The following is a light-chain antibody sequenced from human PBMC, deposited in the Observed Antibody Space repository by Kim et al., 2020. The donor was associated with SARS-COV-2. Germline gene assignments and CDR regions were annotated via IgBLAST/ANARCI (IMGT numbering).Light chain of an antibody. CDR3: QQYDNWPRT. Sequence: GSPGERGTLSCRASQSVSSNLAWYQQKPGQAPRLLMYGTSTRAIGIPARFSGSGSGADFTLIITSLQPEDFAVYYCQQYDNWPRTFGGGTKVDIK. CDR2: GTS. J-gene: IGKJ4*01. CDR1: QSVSSN. V-gene: IGKV3-15*01.